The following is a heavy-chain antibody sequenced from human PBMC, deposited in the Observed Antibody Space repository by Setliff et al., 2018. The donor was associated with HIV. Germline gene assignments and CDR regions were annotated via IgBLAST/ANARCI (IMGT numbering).Heavy chain of an antibody. CDR2: INNHNDNT. D-gene: IGHD6-13*01. CDR3: ALTLAAQLVGLN. CDR1: GYTFTSYG. J-gene: IGHJ4*02. V-gene: IGHV1-18*01. Sequence: ASVKVSCKASGYTFTSYGMNWVRQVPGQGLEWMGWINNHNDNTNYAQKFQDRVTMTTDTSTNTAYMELRSLRPDDTAVYYCALTLAAQLVGLNWGQGTAVTVSS.